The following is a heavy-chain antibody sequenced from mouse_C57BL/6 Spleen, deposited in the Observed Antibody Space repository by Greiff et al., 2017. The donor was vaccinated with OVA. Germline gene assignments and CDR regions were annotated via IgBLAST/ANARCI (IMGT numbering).Heavy chain of an antibody. D-gene: IGHD1-1*01. J-gene: IGHJ4*01. CDR1: GYTFTSYW. Sequence: VQLKQPGAELVRPGSSVKLSCKASGYTFTSYWMHWVKQRPIQGLEWIGNIDPSDSETHYNQKFKDKATLTVDKSSSTAYMQLSSLTSEDSAVYYCARYYYGSSYAMDYWGQGTSVTVSS. CDR2: IDPSDSET. V-gene: IGHV1-52*01. CDR3: ARYYYGSSYAMDY.